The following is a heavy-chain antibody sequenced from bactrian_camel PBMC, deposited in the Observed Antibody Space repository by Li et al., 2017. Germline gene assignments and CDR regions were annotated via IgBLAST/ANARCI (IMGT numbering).Heavy chain of an antibody. V-gene: IGHV3S31*01. D-gene: IGHD2*01. CDR1: GYTYSSRC. Sequence: VQLVESGGGSVQAGGSLRLSCAASGYTYSSRCMGWFRQAAGKEREGVAVFFSGLSRPYYADSVSGRFTISKEDSLNTLYLQMHSLQPEDTAMYFCEAAIPPFRFGGRCSGPIYEYDHWG. CDR3: EAAIPPFRFGGRCSGPIYEYDH. CDR2: FFSGLSRP. J-gene: IGHJ4*01.